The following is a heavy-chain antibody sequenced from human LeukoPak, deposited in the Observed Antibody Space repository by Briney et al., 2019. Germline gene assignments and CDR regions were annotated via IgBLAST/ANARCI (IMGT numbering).Heavy chain of an antibody. J-gene: IGHJ4*02. CDR2: INHSGST. V-gene: IGHV4-34*01. D-gene: IGHD4-17*01. CDR1: GGSFSRYY. CDR3: ARGVTTVTQFDY. Sequence: SETLSLTCAVYGGSFSRYYWNWIRQPPGKGLEWIGEINHSGSTNYNPSLKSRVTISVDTSKNQFSLKLSSVTAADTAVYYCARGVTTVTQFDYWGQGTLVTVSS.